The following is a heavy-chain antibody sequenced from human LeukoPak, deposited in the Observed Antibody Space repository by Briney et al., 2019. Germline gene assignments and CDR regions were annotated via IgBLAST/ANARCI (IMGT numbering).Heavy chain of an antibody. CDR2: IYHSGST. D-gene: IGHD3-10*01. CDR1: GGSISSGGYS. V-gene: IGHV4-30-2*01. J-gene: IGHJ4*02. CDR3: ARVARFGVLRFDY. Sequence: SETLSLTCAVSGGSISSGGYSWSWIRQPPGKGLEWIGYIYHSGSTYYNPSLKSRVTISVDRSKNQFSLKLSSVTAADTAVYYCARVARFGVLRFDYWGQGTLVTASS.